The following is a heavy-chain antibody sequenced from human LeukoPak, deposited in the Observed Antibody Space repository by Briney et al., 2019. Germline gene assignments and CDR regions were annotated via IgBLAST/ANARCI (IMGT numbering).Heavy chain of an antibody. CDR2: IYYTGST. CDR3: ARDHKTEFDF. CDR1: GGSLSSGDSY. J-gene: IGHJ4*02. V-gene: IGHV4-30-4*01. Sequence: SQTLSLTCTVSGGSLSSGDSYWRWIRQPPGKGLEWIGYIYYTGSTYYNPSLKSRITMSIDTSKNQFSLKLSSVTAADTAMYYCARDHKTEFDFWGQGTLVTVSS.